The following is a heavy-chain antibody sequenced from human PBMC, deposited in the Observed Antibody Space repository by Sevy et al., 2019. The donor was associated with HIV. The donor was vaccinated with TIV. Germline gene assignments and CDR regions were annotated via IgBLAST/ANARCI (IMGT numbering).Heavy chain of an antibody. D-gene: IGHD3-22*01. J-gene: IGHJ3*02. CDR1: VFTFSSYS. Sequence: GGSLRLSCAASVFTFSSYSMNWVRQAPGKGLEWVSYISSSSTIYYADSVKGRFTISRDNAKNSLYLQMNSLRDEDTAVYYCARSVSRITMIVVVNDAFDIWGQGTMVTVSS. CDR3: ARSVSRITMIVVVNDAFDI. V-gene: IGHV3-48*02. CDR2: ISSSSTI.